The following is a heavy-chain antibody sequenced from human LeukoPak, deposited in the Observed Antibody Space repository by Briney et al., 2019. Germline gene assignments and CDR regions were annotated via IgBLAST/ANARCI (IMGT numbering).Heavy chain of an antibody. J-gene: IGHJ4*02. Sequence: PSETLSLTCAVYGGSFSGYYWSWICQHPGKGLEWIGEINHSGSTNYNPSLKSRVTISVDTSKNQFSLKLSSVTAADTAVYYCARGRTIFGVVTPTGYFDYWGQGTLVTVSS. V-gene: IGHV4-34*01. CDR3: ARGRTIFGVVTPTGYFDY. D-gene: IGHD3-3*01. CDR1: GGSFSGYY. CDR2: INHSGST.